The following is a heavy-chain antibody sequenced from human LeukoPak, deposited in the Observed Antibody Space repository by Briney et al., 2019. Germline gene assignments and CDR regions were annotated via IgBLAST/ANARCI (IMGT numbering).Heavy chain of an antibody. V-gene: IGHV4-59*01. J-gene: IGHJ6*03. Sequence: SETLSLTCTVSGGSISSYYWSWIRQPPGKGLEWIGYIYYSGSTKYSPSHKSRVTISVETSKNQVSLKLSSVNAADTAVYYCASFGVQAALDYYYMDVWGKGTTVTVSS. CDR1: GGSISSYY. D-gene: IGHD2-2*01. CDR2: IYYSGST. CDR3: ASFGVQAALDYYYMDV.